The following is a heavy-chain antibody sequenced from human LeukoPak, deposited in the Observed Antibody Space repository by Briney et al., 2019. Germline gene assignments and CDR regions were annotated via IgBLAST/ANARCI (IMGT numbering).Heavy chain of an antibody. CDR2: IRYDGSNK. CDR1: GFTFSSYG. CDR3: ARAPLAVVVPAALDY. J-gene: IGHJ4*02. Sequence: GGSLRLSCAASGFTFSSYGMHWVRQAPGKGLEWVAFIRYDGSNKYYADSVKGRFTISRDNSKNTLYLQMNSLRAEDTAVYYCARAPLAVVVPAALDYWGRGTLVTVSS. D-gene: IGHD2-2*01. V-gene: IGHV3-30*02.